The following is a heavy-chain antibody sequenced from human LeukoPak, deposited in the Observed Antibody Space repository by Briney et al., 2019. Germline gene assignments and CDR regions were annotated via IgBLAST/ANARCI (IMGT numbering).Heavy chain of an antibody. D-gene: IGHD6-13*01. CDR2: INPSGGST. Sequence: ASVKVSCKASGYTFTSYYMHWVRQAPGQGLEWMGIINPSGGSTSYAQKFQGRVTMTRDTSTSTVYMELSSLRSEDTAVYYCARGPGFGAAAAGAFDIWGQGTMVTVSS. CDR1: GYTFTSYY. CDR3: ARGPGFGAAAAGAFDI. J-gene: IGHJ3*02. V-gene: IGHV1-46*01.